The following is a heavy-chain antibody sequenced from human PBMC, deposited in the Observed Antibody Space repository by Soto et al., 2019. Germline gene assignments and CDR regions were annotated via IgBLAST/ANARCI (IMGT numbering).Heavy chain of an antibody. CDR1: GFTFRSYA. V-gene: IGHV3-23*01. CDR3: ANDATSCRSTSCLRPANQDG. D-gene: IGHD2-2*01. Sequence: GGSLRLSCAASGFTFRSYAMTWVRQAPGKGLEWVSAISDSGDSTYYADSVKGRFTISRDNTKTTLYLQMNSLRDEDTAIYYFANDATSCRSTSCLRPANQDGWGQGTTVTVAS. J-gene: IGHJ6*02. CDR2: ISDSGDST.